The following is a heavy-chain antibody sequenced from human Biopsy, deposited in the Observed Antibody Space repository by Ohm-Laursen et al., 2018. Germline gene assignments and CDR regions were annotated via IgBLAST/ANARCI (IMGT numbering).Heavy chain of an antibody. D-gene: IGHD2-8*01. J-gene: IGHJ4*02. Sequence: SLRLSCSASGFTFSGFSMNWVRQAPGKGLEWVSSISASGNHIYYTDSVKGRFTVSRDNGKNSVCLQMNSLRVEDTAVYYCARDGEAKYCKHGVCPSDSWGQGTLVTVSS. CDR1: GFTFSGFS. V-gene: IGHV3-21*01. CDR2: ISASGNHI. CDR3: ARDGEAKYCKHGVCPSDS.